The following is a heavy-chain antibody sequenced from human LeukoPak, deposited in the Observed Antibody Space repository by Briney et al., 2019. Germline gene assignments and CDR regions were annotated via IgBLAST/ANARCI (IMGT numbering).Heavy chain of an antibody. V-gene: IGHV1-2*02. D-gene: IGHD3-22*01. CDR2: INPNSGGT. J-gene: IGHJ4*02. Sequence: ASVKDSCKASGYTFTGYYIHWARQAPGQGLEWMGWINPNSGGTNYAQKFQGRVTMTRDTSISTASMELSRLRSDDTAVYYCASGGRLYDRSPYYHDYWGQGTLVTVSS. CDR1: GYTFTGYY. CDR3: ASGGRLYDRSPYYHDY.